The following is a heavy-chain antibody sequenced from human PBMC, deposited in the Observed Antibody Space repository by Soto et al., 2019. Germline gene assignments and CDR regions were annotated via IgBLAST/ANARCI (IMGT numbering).Heavy chain of an antibody. Sequence: QVQLQESGPGLVKPSQTLSLTCSVSGASISRGAYYWTWIRQHPGKGLEWIGNIYYSGSAYYNPSLKSRITISVDPSKNQFSLKLSFVTAADSAVYYCARGVLANWGPENWFDPWGQGTLVTVSS. CDR1: GASISRGAYY. J-gene: IGHJ5*02. CDR3: ARGVLANWGPENWFDP. CDR2: IYYSGSA. D-gene: IGHD7-27*01. V-gene: IGHV4-31*03.